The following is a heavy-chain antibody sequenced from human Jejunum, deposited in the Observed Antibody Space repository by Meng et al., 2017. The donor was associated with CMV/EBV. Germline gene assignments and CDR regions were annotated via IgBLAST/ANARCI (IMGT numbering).Heavy chain of an antibody. V-gene: IGHV3-23*01. D-gene: IGHD3-10*01. CDR3: AKDRLTIAFLDY. CDR2: ISDTGGST. J-gene: IGHJ4*02. Sequence: APGFTFSSYGMSSVRQAPGKGLEWVSGISDTGGSTYSADSVKGRFTISRDNSKNTLYLKMNSLRAEDTAVYYCAKDRLTIAFLDYWGQGTQVTVSS. CDR1: GFTFSSYG.